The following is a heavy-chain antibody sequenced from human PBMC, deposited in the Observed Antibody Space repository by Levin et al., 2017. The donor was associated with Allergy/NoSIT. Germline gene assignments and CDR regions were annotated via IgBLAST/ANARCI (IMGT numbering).Heavy chain of an antibody. J-gene: IGHJ6*02. CDR3: ARGGTMVRADYYDYGMDG. CDR1: GGSFSGYY. V-gene: IGHV4-34*01. D-gene: IGHD3-10*01. Sequence: SETLSLTCAVYGGSFSGYYWSWIRQPPGKGLEWIGEINHSGSTNYNPSLKSRVTISVDTSKNQFSLKLSSVTAADTAVYYCARGGTMVRADYYDYGMDGWGQGTTVTVSS. CDR2: INHSGST.